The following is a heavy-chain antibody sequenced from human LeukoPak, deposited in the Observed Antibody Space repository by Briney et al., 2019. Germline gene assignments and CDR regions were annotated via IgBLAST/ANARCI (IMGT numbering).Heavy chain of an antibody. J-gene: IGHJ3*02. Sequence: KSGGSLRLSRAASGFTYSDYYKSWIPPAPGRGLEWVSYISSSGSNIYYADPVKGRFTISRDNAKNSLYLQMNSLRAEDTAVYYCARVAYSSSWYEVGAFDSWGQGTMVTVSS. CDR1: GFTYSDYY. CDR2: ISSSGSNI. D-gene: IGHD6-13*01. CDR3: ARVAYSSSWYEVGAFDS. V-gene: IGHV3-11*01.